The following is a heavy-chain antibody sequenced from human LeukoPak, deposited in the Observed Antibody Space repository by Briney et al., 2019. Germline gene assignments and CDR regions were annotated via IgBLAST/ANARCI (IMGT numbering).Heavy chain of an antibody. J-gene: IGHJ4*02. CDR2: ISSSGSTI. CDR3: ATSFPDY. CDR1: GFTFSSYE. V-gene: IGHV3-48*03. Sequence: GGSLRLSCAASGFTFSSYEMNWVRQAPGKGLEWVSYISSSGSTIYYADSVKGRFTISRDNTKNSLFLHMNSLRVEDTAVYYCATSFPDYWGQGTLVTVSS. D-gene: IGHD2/OR15-2a*01.